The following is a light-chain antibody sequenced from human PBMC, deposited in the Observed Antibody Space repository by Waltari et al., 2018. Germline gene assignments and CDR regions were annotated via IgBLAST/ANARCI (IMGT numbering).Light chain of an antibody. CDR3: QERSNWPGGA. CDR1: QSVRTY. J-gene: IGKJ4*01. CDR2: AAS. V-gene: IGKV3-11*01. Sequence: EIVLTQSPATLSLSPGERATLSCRASQSVRTYLAWYQHRPGQAPRLLIYAASNRATDIPARFSGSGSETDFTLTISSLQPEDFAVYYCQERSNWPGGAFGGGTKVEI.